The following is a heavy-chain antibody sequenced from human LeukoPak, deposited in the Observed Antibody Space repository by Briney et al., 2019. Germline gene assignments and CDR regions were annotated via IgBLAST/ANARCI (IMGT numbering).Heavy chain of an antibody. J-gene: IGHJ3*02. Sequence: ASVKVSCKASGYTFIDYYMQWVRQAPGQGLEWMGWINPNSGGTNYAQKFQGRVIMTRDTSISTAYMELSRLRSDDTAVYYCARDQGSRYCSSTSCYRIGDAFDIWGQGTMVTVSS. D-gene: IGHD2-2*02. CDR1: GYTFIDYY. CDR3: ARDQGSRYCSSTSCYRIGDAFDI. V-gene: IGHV1-2*02. CDR2: INPNSGGT.